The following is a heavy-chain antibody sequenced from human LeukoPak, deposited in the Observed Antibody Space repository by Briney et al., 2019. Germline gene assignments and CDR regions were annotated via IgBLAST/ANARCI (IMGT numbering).Heavy chain of an antibody. CDR2: INHSGST. J-gene: IGHJ6*03. Sequence: SETLSLTCAVYGGSFSGYYWSWIRQPPGKGLEWIGEINHSGSTNYNPSLKSRVTISVDTSKSQFSLKLSSVTAADTAVYYCARVLSIAAAETYYMDVWGKGTTVTVSS. D-gene: IGHD6-13*01. CDR1: GGSFSGYY. V-gene: IGHV4-34*01. CDR3: ARVLSIAAAETYYMDV.